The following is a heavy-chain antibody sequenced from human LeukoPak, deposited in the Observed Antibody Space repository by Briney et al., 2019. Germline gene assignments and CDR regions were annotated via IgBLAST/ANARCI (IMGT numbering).Heavy chain of an antibody. J-gene: IGHJ4*02. CDR3: ASSSTYYDFWSGYQSENYFDY. CDR1: GGSISSYY. V-gene: IGHV4-59*01. Sequence: SETLSLTCTVSGGSISSYYWSWIRQPPGKGLEWIGYIYYSGSTNYNPSLKSRVTISVDTSKNQSSLKLSSVTAADTAVYYCASSSTYYDFWSGYQSENYFDYWGQGTLVTVSS. CDR2: IYYSGST. D-gene: IGHD3-3*01.